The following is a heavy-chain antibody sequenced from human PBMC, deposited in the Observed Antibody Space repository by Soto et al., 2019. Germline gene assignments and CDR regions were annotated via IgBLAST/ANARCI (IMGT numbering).Heavy chain of an antibody. CDR2: ISSSSSYI. CDR1: GFTFSSYS. CDR3: AREETEWAVNPTYYYYYGMDG. J-gene: IGHJ6*02. D-gene: IGHD4-4*01. Sequence: LRLSCAASGFTFSSYSMNWVRQAPGKGLEWVSSISSSSSYIYYADSVKGRFTISRDNAKNSLYLQMNSLRAEDTAVYYCAREETEWAVNPTYYYYYGMDGWGQGTTVTVSS. V-gene: IGHV3-21*01.